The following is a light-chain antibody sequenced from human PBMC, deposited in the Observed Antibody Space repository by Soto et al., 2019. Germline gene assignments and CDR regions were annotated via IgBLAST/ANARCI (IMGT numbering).Light chain of an antibody. J-gene: IGLJ1*01. CDR3: AEWDASLNGHV. CDR1: SSNIGGNT. CDR2: TNN. Sequence: QSVLTQPPSASGTPGQRVTISCSGSSSNIGGNTVSWYQQFPGPAPKLLIYTNNQRPSGVPDRFSGSKSDTSASLAISGLQSEDGAHYYWAEWDASLNGHVFGTGTKVTV. V-gene: IGLV1-44*01.